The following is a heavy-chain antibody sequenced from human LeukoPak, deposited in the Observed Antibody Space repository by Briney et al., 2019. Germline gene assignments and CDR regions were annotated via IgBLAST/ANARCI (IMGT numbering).Heavy chain of an antibody. D-gene: IGHD3-3*01. V-gene: IGHV4-4*07. J-gene: IGHJ4*02. CDR2: IYTSGST. Sequence: SETLSLTCTVSGGSISSYYWSWIRQPAGKGLEWIGRIYTSGSTNYNPSLKSRVTISVDTSKNQFSLELSSVTAADTAAYYCARVRRYYDFWSGYDYWGQGTLVTVSS. CDR1: GGSISSYY. CDR3: ARVRRYYDFWSGYDY.